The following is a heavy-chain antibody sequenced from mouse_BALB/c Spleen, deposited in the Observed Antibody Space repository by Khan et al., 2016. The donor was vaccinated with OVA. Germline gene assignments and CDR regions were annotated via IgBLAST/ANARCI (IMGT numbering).Heavy chain of an antibody. Sequence: QVQLQQSGAELARPGASVKLSCKASGYTFTSYWMQWVKQRPGQGLEWIGAIYPGIGDTRYPQKFRGKATLTADKSSHNADMQPSSLASEDSAVYYCARTGGTYDGYFGYFDVWGAGTTVTVSS. D-gene: IGHD2-3*01. CDR3: ARTGGTYDGYFGYFDV. CDR2: IYPGIGDT. V-gene: IGHV1-87*01. CDR1: GYTFTSYW. J-gene: IGHJ1*01.